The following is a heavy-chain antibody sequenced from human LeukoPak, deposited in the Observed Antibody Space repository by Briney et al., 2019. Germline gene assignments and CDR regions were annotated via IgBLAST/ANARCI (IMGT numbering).Heavy chain of an antibody. CDR1: GYTFTSYY. Sequence: ASVKVSCKASGYTFTSYYMHWVRQAPGQGLEWVGIINPSGGSTSYAQKFQGRVTMTRDTSTSTVYMELSSVRSEDTAVYYCAREGQLCSGGSCYSVPRLDYWGQGTLVTVSS. D-gene: IGHD2-15*01. CDR2: INPSGGST. V-gene: IGHV1-46*01. CDR3: AREGQLCSGGSCYSVPRLDY. J-gene: IGHJ4*02.